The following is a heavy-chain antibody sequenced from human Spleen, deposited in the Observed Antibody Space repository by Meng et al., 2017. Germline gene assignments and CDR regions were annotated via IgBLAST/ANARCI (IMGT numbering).Heavy chain of an antibody. Sequence: QLQLXXXGPGLVKPSDTLSLTCIVSGGSSSSSAYHWGWIRQPPGKGLECIWYISHXGTTYXSPSLXXRLTXXXDTSKXQFSLXLXXLTAXXXAVYYXARWAAGREYFDYWGQGTLVTVSS. CDR2: ISHXGTT. CDR1: GGSSSSSAYH. CDR3: ARWAAGREYFDY. D-gene: IGHD1-26*01. V-gene: IGHV4-39*01. J-gene: IGHJ4*02.